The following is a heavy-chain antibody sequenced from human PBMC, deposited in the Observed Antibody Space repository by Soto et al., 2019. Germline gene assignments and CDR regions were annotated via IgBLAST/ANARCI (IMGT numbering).Heavy chain of an antibody. CDR2: IKQDGREK. D-gene: IGHD6-19*01. CDR1: GFTFSNSW. Sequence: GSLRLSCAASGFTFSNSWMSWGRQAPGKGLEWVANIKQDGREKYYVDSVKGRFTISRDNAKNSLYLQMNSLRAEDTAVYYCARPLGWRDAFDIWGQGTMVTVSS. V-gene: IGHV3-7*01. CDR3: ARPLGWRDAFDI. J-gene: IGHJ3*02.